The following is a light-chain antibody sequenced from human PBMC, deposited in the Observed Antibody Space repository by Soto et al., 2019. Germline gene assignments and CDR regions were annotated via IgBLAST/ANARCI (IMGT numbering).Light chain of an antibody. Sequence: QSALTQPPSASGSPGRSVTISCTGTSSDVGGYDYVSWFQQHPGKAPKLIIYEVTKRPSGVPDRFSASKSGNTASLTVSGLQAEDEADYYCTSFAGNNNFVFGGGTKLTVL. V-gene: IGLV2-8*01. CDR3: TSFAGNNNFV. CDR2: EVT. J-gene: IGLJ2*01. CDR1: SSDVGGYDY.